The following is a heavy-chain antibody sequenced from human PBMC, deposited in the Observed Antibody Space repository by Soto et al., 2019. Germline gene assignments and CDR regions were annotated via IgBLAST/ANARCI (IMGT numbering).Heavy chain of an antibody. D-gene: IGHD2-2*01. Sequence: GASVKVSCKASGYTFTSYGISWVRQAPGQGLEWMGWISAYNGNTNYAQKLQGRVTMTTDTSTSTAYMELRSLRSDDTAVYYCARTTICSSVSCYLFGYWGQGTLVTVCS. CDR3: ARTTICSSVSCYLFGY. CDR1: GYTFTSYG. CDR2: ISAYNGNT. J-gene: IGHJ4*02. V-gene: IGHV1-18*01.